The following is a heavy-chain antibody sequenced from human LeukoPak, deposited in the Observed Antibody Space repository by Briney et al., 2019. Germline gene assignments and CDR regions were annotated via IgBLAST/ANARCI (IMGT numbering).Heavy chain of an antibody. CDR1: GFTFSGSA. CDR2: IRSKANSYAT. J-gene: IGHJ3*02. Sequence: GGSLRLSCAASGFTFSGSAMHWVRQASGKGLEWVGRIRSKANSYATAYAASVKGRFTISRDDSKNTAYLQMNSLKTEDTAVYYCTRDDTPGDTNDAFDIWGQGTMVTVSS. CDR3: TRDDTPGDTNDAFDI. V-gene: IGHV3-73*01. D-gene: IGHD3-16*01.